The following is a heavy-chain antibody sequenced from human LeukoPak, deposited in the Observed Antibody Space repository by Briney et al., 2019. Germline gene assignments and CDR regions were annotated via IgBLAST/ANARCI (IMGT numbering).Heavy chain of an antibody. CDR1: GGSISSYY. CDR2: IYYSGST. Sequence: SETLSLTCTVSGGSISSYYWSWIRQPPGKGLEWIGYIYYSGSTNYNPSLKSRVTISVDTSKNQFSLKLGSVTAADTAVYYCARAAGGYCSGGSCALDYWGQGTLVTVSS. J-gene: IGHJ4*02. CDR3: ARAAGGYCSGGSCALDY. V-gene: IGHV4-59*08. D-gene: IGHD2-15*01.